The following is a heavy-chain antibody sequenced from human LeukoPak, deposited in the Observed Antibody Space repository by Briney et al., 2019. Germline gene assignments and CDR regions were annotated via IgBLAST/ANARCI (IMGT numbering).Heavy chain of an antibody. Sequence: GGSLRLSCAASGFTFSSYAMSWVRQAPGKGLEWVSAISGSGGSTYYADSVKGRFTISRDNSKNTLYLQMNSLRAEDTAVYYCAKEPMITFGGVIDPFDYWGQGTLVTDSS. D-gene: IGHD3-16*02. CDR2: ISGSGGST. CDR3: AKEPMITFGGVIDPFDY. J-gene: IGHJ4*02. CDR1: GFTFSSYA. V-gene: IGHV3-23*01.